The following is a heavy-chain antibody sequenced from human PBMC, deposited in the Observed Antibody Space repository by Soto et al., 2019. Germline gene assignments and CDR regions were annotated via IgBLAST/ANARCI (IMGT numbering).Heavy chain of an antibody. CDR3: ARGGYYDNSWGKLSHYGLDV. CDR1: GYTFIRYG. CDR2: ISPYNDYT. D-gene: IGHD3-16*01. J-gene: IGHJ6*02. V-gene: IGHV1-18*01. Sequence: QVQLVQSAAEVKKPAASVKVSCKASGYTFIRYGITWVRQAPGQGLEWLGWISPYNDYTIYAQKRQGRVTMTTDTSSRIGYGELNVLKSDDTAVYYCARGGYYDNSWGKLSHYGLDVWGQGTSVSVSS.